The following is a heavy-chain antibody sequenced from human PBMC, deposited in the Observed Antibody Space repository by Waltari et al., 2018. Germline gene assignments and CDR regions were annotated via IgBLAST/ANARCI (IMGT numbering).Heavy chain of an antibody. CDR2: IYHSGST. D-gene: IGHD4-17*01. Sequence: QVQLQESGPGLVKPSGTLSLTCPVSGGPISSSNWWRWVRQPPGKGLEWIGEIYHSGSTNYNPSLKSRVTISVDKSKNQFSLKLSSVTAADTAVYYCARWTTVTTHYYYGMDVWGQGTTVTVSS. V-gene: IGHV4-4*02. J-gene: IGHJ6*02. CDR3: ARWTTVTTHYYYGMDV. CDR1: GGPISSSNW.